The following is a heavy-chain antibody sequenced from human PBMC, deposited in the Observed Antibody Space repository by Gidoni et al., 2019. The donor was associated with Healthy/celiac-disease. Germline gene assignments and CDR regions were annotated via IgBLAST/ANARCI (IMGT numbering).Heavy chain of an antibody. V-gene: IGHV3-7*01. D-gene: IGHD3-10*01. CDR2: IKQDGSEK. CDR3: ASKVYGSGSYYPIDAFDI. Sequence: EVQLVESGGGLVQPGGSLRLSCASSGFTFSSYWMSWVRQAPGKGLEWVANIKQDGSEKYYVDSVKGRFTISRDNAKNSLYLQMNSLRAEDTAVYYCASKVYGSGSYYPIDAFDIWGQGTMVTVSS. J-gene: IGHJ3*02. CDR1: GFTFSSYW.